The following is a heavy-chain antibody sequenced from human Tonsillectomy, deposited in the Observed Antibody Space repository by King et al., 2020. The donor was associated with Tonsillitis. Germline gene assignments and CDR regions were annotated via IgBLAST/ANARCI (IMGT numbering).Heavy chain of an antibody. CDR3: ARQQYGAYAVDAFDI. D-gene: IGHD4-17*01. J-gene: IGHJ3*02. Sequence: VQLQESGPGLVKPSETLSLTCTVSGGSINTYSWTWIRQPPGKGLEWIGYIFYRGSTNYNPSLKSRITISVDTSKNQFSLKLSSVTAADTAVYYCARQQYGAYAVDAFDIWGQGTMVTVSS. V-gene: IGHV4-59*08. CDR1: GGSINTYS. CDR2: IFYRGST.